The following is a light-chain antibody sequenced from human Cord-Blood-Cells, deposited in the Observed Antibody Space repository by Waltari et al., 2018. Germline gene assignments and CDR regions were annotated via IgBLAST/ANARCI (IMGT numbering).Light chain of an antibody. Sequence: DIQLTQSPSFLSASVGDRVTITCRASQGISSYLAWYQQKPGKATKLLIYAASTLQSGVPSRFSGSGSGTECTLTISSLQPEDFATYYCQQLNSYPPVTFGGGTKLEIK. CDR1: QGISSY. CDR2: AAS. V-gene: IGKV1-9*01. J-gene: IGKJ4*01. CDR3: QQLNSYPPVT.